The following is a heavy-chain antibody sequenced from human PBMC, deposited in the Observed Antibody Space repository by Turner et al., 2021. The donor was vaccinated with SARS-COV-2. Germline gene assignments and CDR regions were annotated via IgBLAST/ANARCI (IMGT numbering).Heavy chain of an antibody. CDR3: ERQVAILGRWLAPFDS. V-gene: IGHV4-39*01. J-gene: IGHJ4*02. Sequence: QLQLQASGAAPANPSEPPSLPRTVSSASISSSAYYWGWIRQPPGKGLEWIGSFLYSGSTYYRPPHKSRITICVDTSKNQFSLNLSTVTAADTAVYYCERQVAILGRWLAPFDSWGQGTLVTVSS. D-gene: IGHD6-19*01. CDR2: FLYSGST. CDR1: SASISSSAYY.